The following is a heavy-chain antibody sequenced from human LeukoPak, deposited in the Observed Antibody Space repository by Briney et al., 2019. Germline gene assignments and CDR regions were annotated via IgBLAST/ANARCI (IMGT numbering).Heavy chain of an antibody. D-gene: IGHD2-2*01. CDR2: INHSGST. CDR3: ARRYCSSTSCYPNWFDP. V-gene: IGHV4-34*01. J-gene: IGHJ5*02. Sequence: SETLSLTCAVYGGSFSGYYWSWIRQPPGKGLEWIGEINHSGSTNYNPSLKSRVTISVDTSKNQFSLKLSSVTAADTAVCYCARRYCSSTSCYPNWFDPWGQGTLVTVSS. CDR1: GGSFSGYY.